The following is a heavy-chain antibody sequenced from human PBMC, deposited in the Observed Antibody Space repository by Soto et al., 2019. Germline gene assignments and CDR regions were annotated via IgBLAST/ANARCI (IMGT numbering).Heavy chain of an antibody. CDR1: GGTFSSYA. Sequence: GASVKVSCKASGGTFSSYAISWVRQAPGQGLEWMGGIIPIFGTANYAQKFQGRVTITADESTSTAYMELSSLRSEDTAVYYCAREYPVHSAYFDYWGQGILVTVSS. CDR2: IIPIFGTA. V-gene: IGHV1-69*13. J-gene: IGHJ4*02. D-gene: IGHD1-26*01. CDR3: AREYPVHSAYFDY.